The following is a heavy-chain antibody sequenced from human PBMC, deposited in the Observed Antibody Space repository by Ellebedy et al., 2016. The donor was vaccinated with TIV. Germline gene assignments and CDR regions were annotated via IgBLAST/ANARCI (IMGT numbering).Heavy chain of an antibody. CDR1: GGPIRNYY. CDR3: ARTDYGDYVGYFDS. CDR2: MYYSGST. J-gene: IGHJ4*02. V-gene: IGHV4-59*01. Sequence: MPSETLSLTCTVSGGPIRNYYCTWIRQPPGKGLEWIGHMYYSGSTNYSPSLKGRVTISVDTSKSQFSLKLTSATAADTAVYFCARTDYGDYVGYFDSWGQGTLVTVSS. D-gene: IGHD4-17*01.